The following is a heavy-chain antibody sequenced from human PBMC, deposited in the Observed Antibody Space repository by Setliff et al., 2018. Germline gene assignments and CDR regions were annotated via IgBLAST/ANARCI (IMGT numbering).Heavy chain of an antibody. J-gene: IGHJ6*03. Sequence: GGSLRLSCAASGFTFSTYSLIWVRQAPGTGLEWVSSISPSSSHIYYADSAEGRFTISRDNAKNSLYLQLNSLRAEDTAVYYCARTYCSDTSCYDYYYYMDVWGKGTTVTVSS. D-gene: IGHD2-2*01. CDR3: ARTYCSDTSCYDYYYYMDV. CDR1: GFTFSTYS. V-gene: IGHV3-21*01. CDR2: ISPSSSHI.